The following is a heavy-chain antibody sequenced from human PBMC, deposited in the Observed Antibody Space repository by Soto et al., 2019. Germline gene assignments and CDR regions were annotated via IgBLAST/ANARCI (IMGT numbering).Heavy chain of an antibody. CDR3: ASSYYYDSSGYYRSVYYYYGMDV. CDR1: GFTVSSYA. D-gene: IGHD3-22*01. Sequence: GGSLRLSCAASGFTVSSYAMHWVRQAPGKGLEWVAVISYDGSNKYYADSVKGRFTISRDNSKNTLYLQMNSLRAEDTAVYYCASSYYYDSSGYYRSVYYYYGMDVWGQGTTVTVSS. J-gene: IGHJ6*02. CDR2: ISYDGSNK. V-gene: IGHV3-30-3*01.